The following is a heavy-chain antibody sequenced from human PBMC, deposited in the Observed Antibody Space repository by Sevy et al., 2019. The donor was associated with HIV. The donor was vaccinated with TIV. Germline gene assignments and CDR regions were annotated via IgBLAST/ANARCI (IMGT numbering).Heavy chain of an antibody. V-gene: IGHV3-49*04. J-gene: IGHJ4*02. CDR2: MRSKPFAGTT. CDR3: IRGRLLGYTAMVPDY. Sequence: GGSLRLSCTTSGFTLGDYAMNWVRQAPGEGLEWVGFMRSKPFAGTTEYAASVKGRFTISTDDSEASAHLQMNSLRTEDTGVYYCIRGRLLGYTAMVPDYWGQRTLVTVSS. D-gene: IGHD5-18*01. CDR1: GFTLGDYA.